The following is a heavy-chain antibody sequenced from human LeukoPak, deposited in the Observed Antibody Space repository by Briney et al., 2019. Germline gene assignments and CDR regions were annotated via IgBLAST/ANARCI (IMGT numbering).Heavy chain of an antibody. CDR3: AKSGPGEAFDI. CDR1: GFTFDDYA. CDR2: ISWNSGSI. J-gene: IGHJ3*02. Sequence: GGSLRLSCAASGFTFDDYAMHWVRQAPGKGLEWVSGISWNSGSIGCADSVKGRFTISRDNAKNSLYLQMNSLRAEDMALYYCAKSGPGEAFDIWGQGTMVTVSS. V-gene: IGHV3-9*03. D-gene: IGHD3-16*01.